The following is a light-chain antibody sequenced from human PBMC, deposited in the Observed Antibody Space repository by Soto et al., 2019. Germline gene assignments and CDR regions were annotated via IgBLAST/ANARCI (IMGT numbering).Light chain of an antibody. CDR3: QQRSNWPQWT. CDR1: QSVASY. V-gene: IGKV3-11*01. J-gene: IGKJ1*01. CDR2: DAS. Sequence: EIVLTQSPATLPLSPGERASLSCRASQSVASYLAWYQQKPGQAPSLLIYDASNRATGIPARFSGSGSGTDFTLTISSLEPEDFAVYYCQQRSNWPQWTFGQGIKVEIK.